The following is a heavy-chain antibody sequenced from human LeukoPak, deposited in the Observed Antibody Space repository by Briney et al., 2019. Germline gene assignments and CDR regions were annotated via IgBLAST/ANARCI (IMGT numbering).Heavy chain of an antibody. D-gene: IGHD3-22*01. CDR3: ARDTYYDSSGLYPPGDP. CDR1: GFTFSSYA. J-gene: IGHJ5*02. V-gene: IGHV3-30-3*01. Sequence: PGRSLSLSCAAYGFTFSSYAMHWVRQAASKGLEWVAVIPYDGSRKSYADSVKGRFTISRDNSKNTLYLQMNSLRAEDTAVYYCARDTYYDSSGLYPPGDPWGQGTLVTVSS. CDR2: IPYDGSRK.